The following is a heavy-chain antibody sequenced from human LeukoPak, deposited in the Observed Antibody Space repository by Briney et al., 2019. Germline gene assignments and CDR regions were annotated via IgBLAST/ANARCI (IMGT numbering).Heavy chain of an antibody. J-gene: IGHJ6*04. CDR2: ITRDGSST. Sequence: GGSLRLSCAASGFTFSSSWMHWVRQAPGKGLVWVSRITRDGSSTTYADSVKGRFTTSRGNAKNTLYLQMDSLRDDDTAVYYCARDPGYESWSPFWGGMDVWGNGTTVVVSS. D-gene: IGHD3-16*01. CDR3: ARDPGYESWSPFWGGMDV. CDR1: GFTFSSSW. V-gene: IGHV3-74*01.